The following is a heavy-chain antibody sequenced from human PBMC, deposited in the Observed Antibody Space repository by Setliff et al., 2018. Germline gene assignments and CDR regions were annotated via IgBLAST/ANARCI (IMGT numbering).Heavy chain of an antibody. CDR1: GGTFA. V-gene: IGHV1-69*10. CDR3: ARNAITGTTRKYYYYMDV. Sequence: ASVKVSCKASGGTFAITWVRQAPGQGLEWMGGTIPTLPLPNYAVKFQGRITITADKSTSTAYMKLSSLRSDDTAVYYCARNAITGTTRKYYYYMDVWGKGTTVTVSS. D-gene: IGHD1-7*01. J-gene: IGHJ6*03. CDR2: TIPTLPLP.